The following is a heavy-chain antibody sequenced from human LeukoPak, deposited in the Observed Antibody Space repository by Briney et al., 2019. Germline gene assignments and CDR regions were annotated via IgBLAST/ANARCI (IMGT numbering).Heavy chain of an antibody. CDR1: GFTFSSYW. V-gene: IGHV3-7*03. CDR3: AQRGIYYVFDY. Sequence: GGSLRLSCVASGFTFSSYWMHWVRQAPGKGLEWVANIKQDGSEEYYVNSVEGRFTVSRDNAKSSLYLQMNSLRAEDTAVYYCAQRGIYYVFDYWGQGTLVTVSS. D-gene: IGHD3-16*01. J-gene: IGHJ4*02. CDR2: IKQDGSEE.